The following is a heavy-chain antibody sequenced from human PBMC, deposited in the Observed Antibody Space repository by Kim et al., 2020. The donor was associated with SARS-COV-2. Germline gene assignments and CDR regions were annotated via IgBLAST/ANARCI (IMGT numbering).Heavy chain of an antibody. Sequence: DSVEGRINTSRDNSKDTVYLQMDSLRAEDTAVYYCARVNGGNRYSGGSIDVWGQGTTVTVSS. J-gene: IGHJ6*02. CDR3: ARVNGGNRYSGGSIDV. D-gene: IGHD3-16*01. V-gene: IGHV3-30*07.